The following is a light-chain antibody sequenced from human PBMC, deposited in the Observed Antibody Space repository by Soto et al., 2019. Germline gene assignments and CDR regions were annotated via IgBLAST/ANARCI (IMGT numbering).Light chain of an antibody. J-gene: IGKJ4*01. CDR2: TAS. Sequence: IQLTQSPSSLSASVGDRVTITCRASQGISSYLAWYQQKPGKAPKLLISTASTLQSGVPSRFSGSGSGTDFTLTISSLQTEDFATYYCQQVNSYPLTFGGGTKVEIK. CDR1: QGISSY. CDR3: QQVNSYPLT. V-gene: IGKV1-9*01.